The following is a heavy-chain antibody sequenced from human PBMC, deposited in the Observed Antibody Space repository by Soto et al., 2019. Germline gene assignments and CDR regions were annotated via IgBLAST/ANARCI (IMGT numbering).Heavy chain of an antibody. J-gene: IGHJ4*02. CDR1: DGSISIGDYY. Sequence: SETLGVTCTFSDGSISIGDYYWSWIRQPPGKGLEWIGYIYYSGSTYYNPSLKSRVTISVDTSKNQFSLKLSSVTAADTAVYYCAAYYYDSSGYLDYWGQGTMVTVSS. CDR2: IYYSGST. CDR3: AAYYYDSSGYLDY. D-gene: IGHD3-22*01. V-gene: IGHV4-30-4*01.